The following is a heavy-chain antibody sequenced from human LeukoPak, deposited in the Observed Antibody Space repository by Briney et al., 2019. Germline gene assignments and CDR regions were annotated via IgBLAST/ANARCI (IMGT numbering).Heavy chain of an antibody. CDR3: ARADWVAAAGRRGYSFDS. J-gene: IGHJ4*02. CDR2: IIPIFGTA. V-gene: IGHV1-69*06. CDR1: GGTFISYA. D-gene: IGHD6-13*01. Sequence: ASVKVSCKAAGGTFISYAISGVRQAPGQGLEWMGGIIPIFGTANYAQKFQGRVTITADKSTTTAYMELSSLRSEDPPVYYCARADWVAAAGRRGYSFDSWGPGTLVTVSS.